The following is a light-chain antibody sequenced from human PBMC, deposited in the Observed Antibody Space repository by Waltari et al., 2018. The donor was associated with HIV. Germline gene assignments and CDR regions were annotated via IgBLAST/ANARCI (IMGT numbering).Light chain of an antibody. CDR3: QQSYGTPLT. Sequence: DIQMTQSPSSLSASVGDSVTITCRASQTVISKVNWYQQKPGKAPKVLIFDSSTLQSGVPSRFSDSGSGTDFTLTISSLQPDDFASYFCQQSYGTPLTFGPGTKVDIK. V-gene: IGKV1-39*01. CDR2: DSS. CDR1: QTVISK. J-gene: IGKJ3*01.